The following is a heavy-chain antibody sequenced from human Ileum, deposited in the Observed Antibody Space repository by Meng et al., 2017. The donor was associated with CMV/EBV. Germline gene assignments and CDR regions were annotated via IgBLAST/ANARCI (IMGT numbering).Heavy chain of an antibody. CDR2: INRDGSDK. CDR3: ARDRQLFV. Sequence: GESLKISCAASGFTFSTYWMTWVRQAPGKGLEWVANINRDGSDKYYVDSVKGRFTISRDNAKNSLYLQMNSLRAEDTAVYYCARDRQLFVWGQGTTVTVSS. CDR1: GFTFSTYW. D-gene: IGHD6-13*01. J-gene: IGHJ6*02. V-gene: IGHV3-7*01.